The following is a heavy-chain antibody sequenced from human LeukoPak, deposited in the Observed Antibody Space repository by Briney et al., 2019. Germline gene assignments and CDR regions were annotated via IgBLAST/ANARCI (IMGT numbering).Heavy chain of an antibody. V-gene: IGHV3-30*18. Sequence: GGSLRLSCAASGFTFSSYGMHWVRQAPGKGLEWVAVTSYDGSNKYYADSVKGRFTVSRDNSKNTLYLQMNSLRAEDTAVYYCAKGRSPRGFLDYWGQGTLVTVS. CDR3: AKGRSPRGFLDY. CDR1: GFTFSSYG. J-gene: IGHJ4*02. CDR2: TSYDGSNK. D-gene: IGHD3-10*01.